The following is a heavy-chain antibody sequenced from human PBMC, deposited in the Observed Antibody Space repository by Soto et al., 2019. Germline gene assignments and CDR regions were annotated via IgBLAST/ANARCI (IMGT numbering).Heavy chain of an antibody. J-gene: IGHJ6*03. Sequence: GASVRVSCKASGYTFASYDINWVRQATGQGLEWMGWMNPNSGNTGYAQKFQGRATMTRNTSISTAYMELSSLRSEDTAVYYCARGFLEWSPPYYYYMDVWGKGTTVTVSS. D-gene: IGHD3-3*01. CDR1: GYTFASYD. V-gene: IGHV1-8*01. CDR2: MNPNSGNT. CDR3: ARGFLEWSPPYYYYMDV.